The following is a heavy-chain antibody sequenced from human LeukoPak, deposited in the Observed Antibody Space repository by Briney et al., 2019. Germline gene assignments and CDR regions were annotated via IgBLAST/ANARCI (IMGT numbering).Heavy chain of an antibody. CDR1: GYTFTGYY. D-gene: IGHD5-24*01. V-gene: IGHV1-2*02. Sequence: ASVKVSCKASGYTFTGYYIHWVRQAPGQGLEWMGWINPNSGGTNYAQKFQGRVTITTDTSISTAYMELSRLRSDDTAVYYCARVRWLQHFDYWGQGTLVTVSS. CDR3: ARVRWLQHFDY. CDR2: INPNSGGT. J-gene: IGHJ4*02.